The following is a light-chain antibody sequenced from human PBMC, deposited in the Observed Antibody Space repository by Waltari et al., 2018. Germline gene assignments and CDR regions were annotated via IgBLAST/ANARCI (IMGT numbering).Light chain of an antibody. CDR3: QQFINYPLT. J-gene: IGKJ3*01. CDR2: DAS. Sequence: AIQLTQSPSSLSASVGHRITITCRASQDIASALAWYVQKPGKARQLLIYDASTLESGVPSRFSGSGSGTDFTLSISGLQPEDFATYYCQQFINYPLTFGPGTTVDIK. V-gene: IGKV1D-13*01. CDR1: QDIASA.